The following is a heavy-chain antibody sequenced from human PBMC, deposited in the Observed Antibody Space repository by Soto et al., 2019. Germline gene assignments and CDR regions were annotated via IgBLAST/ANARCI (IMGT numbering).Heavy chain of an antibody. CDR3: ARERWLWFGELLRYGKGMDV. V-gene: IGHV1-18*01. Sequence: ASVKVSCKASGYTFTSYGISWVRQAPGQGLEWMGWISAYNGNTNYAQKLQGRVTMTTDTSTSTAYMELRSLRSDDTAVYYCARERWLWFGELLRYGKGMDVWGQGTTVTVSS. D-gene: IGHD3-10*01. CDR2: ISAYNGNT. CDR1: GYTFTSYG. J-gene: IGHJ6*02.